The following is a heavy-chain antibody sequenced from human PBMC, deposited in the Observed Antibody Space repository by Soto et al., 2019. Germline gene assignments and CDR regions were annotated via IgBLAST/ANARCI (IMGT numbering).Heavy chain of an antibody. CDR1: GFTFSSDA. Sequence: GGSLRLSCAAPGFTFSSDAMSWVRQAPGKGLEWVSVISGGGSSTNYADSVKGRFSISRDNSKNTLYLQMNSLRAEDTAVYYCAKVTSGYWGQGTLVTVSS. V-gene: IGHV3-23*01. D-gene: IGHD2-15*01. CDR3: AKVTSGY. CDR2: ISGGGSST. J-gene: IGHJ4*02.